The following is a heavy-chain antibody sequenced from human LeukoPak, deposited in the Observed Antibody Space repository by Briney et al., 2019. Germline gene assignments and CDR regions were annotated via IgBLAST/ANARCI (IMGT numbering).Heavy chain of an antibody. CDR3: AKDPYSSSWYFYFQH. CDR2: ISGSGGST. Sequence: GGSLRLSCAASGFTFSSYAMGWVRQAPGKGLEWVSAISGSGGSTYYADSVKGRFTISRDNSKNTLYLQMNSLRAEDTAVYYCAKDPYSSSWYFYFQHWGQGTLVTVSS. CDR1: GFTFSSYA. V-gene: IGHV3-23*01. D-gene: IGHD6-13*01. J-gene: IGHJ1*01.